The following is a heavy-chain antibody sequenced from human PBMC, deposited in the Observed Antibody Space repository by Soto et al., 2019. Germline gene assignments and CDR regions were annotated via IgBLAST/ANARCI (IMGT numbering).Heavy chain of an antibody. CDR1: GGSISSGIW. CDR3: AGGGISYASGRDNWFDP. J-gene: IGHJ5*02. Sequence: QVQLQESGPGLVTPSGTLSLTCAVSGGSISSGIWWSWVRQPPGKGLEWIGEIHYTGSTNYKSTLQSRVAMSIDKSNNLFSLDLRAVTAADTAVYYCAGGGISYASGRDNWFDPWGQGTLVTVSS. CDR2: IHYTGST. V-gene: IGHV4-4*02. D-gene: IGHD6-19*01.